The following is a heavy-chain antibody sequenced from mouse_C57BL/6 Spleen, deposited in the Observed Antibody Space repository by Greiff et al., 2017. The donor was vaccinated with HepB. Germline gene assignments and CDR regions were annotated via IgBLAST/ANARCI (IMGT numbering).Heavy chain of an antibody. Sequence: EVQLQESGPELVKPGASVKISCKASGYSFTGYYMNWVKQSPEKSLEWIGEINPSTGGTTYNQKFKAKATLTVDKSSSTAYMQLKSLTSEDSAVYYCARWGLEGFAYWGQGTLVTVSA. CDR3: ARWGLEGFAY. V-gene: IGHV1-42*01. CDR1: GYSFTGYY. CDR2: INPSTGGT. D-gene: IGHD2-4*01. J-gene: IGHJ3*01.